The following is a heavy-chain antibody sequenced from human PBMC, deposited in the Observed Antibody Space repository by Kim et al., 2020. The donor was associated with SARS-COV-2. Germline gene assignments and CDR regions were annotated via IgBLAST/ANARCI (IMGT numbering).Heavy chain of an antibody. CDR2: IYYSGST. CDR1: GGSISSSSYY. J-gene: IGHJ5*02. V-gene: IGHV4-39*01. D-gene: IGHD3-9*01. Sequence: SETLSLTCTVSGGSISSSSYYWGWIRQPPGKGLEWIGSIYYSGSTYYNPSLKSRVTISVDTSKNQFSLKLSSVTAADTAVYYCARPVGNYDILTGYYVPELYNWFDPWGQGTLVTVSS. CDR3: ARPVGNYDILTGYYVPELYNWFDP.